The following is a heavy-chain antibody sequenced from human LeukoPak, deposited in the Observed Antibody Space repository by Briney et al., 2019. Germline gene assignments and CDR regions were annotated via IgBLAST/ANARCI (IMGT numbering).Heavy chain of an antibody. Sequence: SETLSLTCTVSGGSISSYYWSWIRQPPGKGLEWIGNIYYSGSTNYNASLKSRVTISVDTSKNQFSLKLSSVTAADTAVYYCARGANYDFWSGYPNNWFDPWGQGTLVTVSS. D-gene: IGHD3-3*01. CDR3: ARGANYDFWSGYPNNWFDP. CDR2: IYYSGST. CDR1: GGSISSYY. J-gene: IGHJ5*02. V-gene: IGHV4-59*01.